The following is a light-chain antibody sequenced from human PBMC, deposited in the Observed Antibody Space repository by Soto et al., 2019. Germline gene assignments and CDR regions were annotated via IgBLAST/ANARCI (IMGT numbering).Light chain of an antibody. CDR2: DAS. Sequence: IVLTQSPATLSLSPGNRATLSCRASQKISSYLIWYQQKPGQSPRVLIYDASKRATGIPARFSGSGSGTQFTLTLSSLQSEDFAVYYCQQYIDWPQTFGQGTKVDIK. CDR3: QQYIDWPQT. CDR1: QKISSY. J-gene: IGKJ1*01. V-gene: IGKV3-11*01.